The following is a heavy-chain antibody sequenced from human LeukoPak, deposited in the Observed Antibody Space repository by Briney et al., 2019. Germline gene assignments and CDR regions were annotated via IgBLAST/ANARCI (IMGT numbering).Heavy chain of an antibody. CDR2: ISSSGSTI. Sequence: GGSLRPSCAASGFTFSSYEMNWARQAPGKGLEWVSYISSSGSTIYYADSVKGRFTISRDNAKNSLYLQMNSLRAEDTAVYYCARDHTYYYGSGNQGWGLYYYYGMDVWGQGTTVTVSS. V-gene: IGHV3-48*03. D-gene: IGHD3-10*01. CDR1: GFTFSSYE. CDR3: ARDHTYYYGSGNQGWGLYYYYGMDV. J-gene: IGHJ6*02.